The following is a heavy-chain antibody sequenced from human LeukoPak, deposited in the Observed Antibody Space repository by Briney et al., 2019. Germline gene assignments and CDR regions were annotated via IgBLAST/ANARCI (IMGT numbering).Heavy chain of an antibody. J-gene: IGHJ4*02. CDR1: GYTFTGYY. Sequence: VASVKVSCKASGYTFTGYYMHWVRQAPGQGLEWMGWINPNSGGTNYAQKFQGRVTMTRDTSISTAYMELSRLRSDDTAVYYCARAYHRVAAARGTFDYWGQGTLVTVSS. CDR3: ARAYHRVAAARGTFDY. V-gene: IGHV1-2*02. D-gene: IGHD6-13*01. CDR2: INPNSGGT.